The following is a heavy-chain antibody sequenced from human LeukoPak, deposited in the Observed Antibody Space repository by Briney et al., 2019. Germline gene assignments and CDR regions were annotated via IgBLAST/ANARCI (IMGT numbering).Heavy chain of an antibody. V-gene: IGHV3-64D*06. CDR3: VKEAGGPFDY. CDR2: ISSNGGST. CDR1: GFTFSSYA. D-gene: IGHD3-10*01. J-gene: IGHJ4*02. Sequence: PGGSLRPSCSASGFTFSSYAMHWVRQAPGKGLEYVSAISSNGGSTYYADSVKGRFTISRDNSKNTLYLQMSSLRAEDTAVYYCVKEAGGPFDYWGQGTLVTVSS.